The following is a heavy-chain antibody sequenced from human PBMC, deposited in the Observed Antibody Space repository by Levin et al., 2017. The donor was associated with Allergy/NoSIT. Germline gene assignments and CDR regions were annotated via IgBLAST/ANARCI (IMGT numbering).Heavy chain of an antibody. Sequence: GESLKISCLASGFTFSTYWMSWVRKAPGKGLEWLANIKHDGSEKNYVASVKGRFTISRDNAKNSLYLQIDTLRDEDTAVYYCAKYYDFALDVWGQGTTVTVSS. V-gene: IGHV3-7*01. CDR1: GFTFSTYW. J-gene: IGHJ6*02. CDR2: IKHDGSEK. CDR3: AKYYDFALDV.